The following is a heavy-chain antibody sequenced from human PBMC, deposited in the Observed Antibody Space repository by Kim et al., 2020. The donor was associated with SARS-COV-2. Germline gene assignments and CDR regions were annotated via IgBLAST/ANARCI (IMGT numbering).Heavy chain of an antibody. J-gene: IGHJ3*02. CDR1: GFTFSSYA. CDR2: ISYDGSNK. D-gene: IGHD3-10*01. CDR3: ARDPFYHVLLWFGESPYGAFDI. Sequence: GGSLRLSCAASGFTFSSYAMHWVRQAPGKGLEWVAVISYDGSNKYYADSVKGRFTISRDNSKNTLYLQMNSLRAEDTAVYYCARDPFYHVLLWFGESPYGAFDIWGQGTMVTVSS. V-gene: IGHV3-30*04.